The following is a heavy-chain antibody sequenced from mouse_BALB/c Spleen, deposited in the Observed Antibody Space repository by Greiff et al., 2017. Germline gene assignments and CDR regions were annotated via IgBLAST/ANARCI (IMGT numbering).Heavy chain of an antibody. D-gene: IGHD2-4*01. CDR3: ARPYDYDRFAY. CDR1: GFTFSSYG. J-gene: IGHJ3*01. CDR2: ISSGGSYT. V-gene: IGHV5-6*01. Sequence: EVQLVESGGDLVKPGGSLKLSCAASGFTFSSYGMSWVRQTPDKRLEWVATISSGGSYTYYPDSVKGRFTISRDNAKNTLYLQMSSLKSEDTAMYYCARPYDYDRFAYCGQGTLVTVSA.